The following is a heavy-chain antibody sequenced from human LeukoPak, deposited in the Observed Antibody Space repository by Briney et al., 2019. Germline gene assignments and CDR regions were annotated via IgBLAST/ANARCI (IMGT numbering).Heavy chain of an antibody. D-gene: IGHD1-1*01. CDR3: ARPTAGPATQGYDS. CDR2: ISDRGDT. V-gene: IGHV4-39*01. Sequence: TSETLSLTCTVSGGSFNNSPYYWAWIRQPPGRGLEWIGSISDRGDTYHNPSLKSRVTISVDTSKNQFSLSVISVTAADTAVYFCARPTAGPATQGYDSWGQGILVTVAS. CDR1: GGSFNNSPYY. J-gene: IGHJ4*02.